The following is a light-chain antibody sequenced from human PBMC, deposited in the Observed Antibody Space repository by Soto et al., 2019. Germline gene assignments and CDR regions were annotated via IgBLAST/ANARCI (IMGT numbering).Light chain of an antibody. CDR2: AAS. CDR1: QSVSTN. V-gene: IGKV3-15*01. J-gene: IGKJ3*01. CDR3: QQYNNWPPFT. Sequence: EIVMTQSPATLSVSPGERATLSCRASQSVSTNLAWYQQKPGQAPRLLIYAASTRATGIPARFSGSGSGTEFTLTISSLQSEDFAVYYCQQYNNWPPFTFGPGTKVDV.